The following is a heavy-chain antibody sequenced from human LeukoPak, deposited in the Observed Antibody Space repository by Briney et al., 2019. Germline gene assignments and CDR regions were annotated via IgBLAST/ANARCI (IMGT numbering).Heavy chain of an antibody. J-gene: IGHJ4*02. CDR3: AIAVAGYFDY. CDR1: GGSFSGYY. Sequence: SETLSLTCAVYGGSFSGYYWSWIRQPPGKGLEWIGEINHSGSTNYNSSLKSRVTISVDTSKNQLSLKLSSVTAADTAVYYCAIAVAGYFDYWGQGALVTVSS. CDR2: INHSGST. D-gene: IGHD6-19*01. V-gene: IGHV4-34*01.